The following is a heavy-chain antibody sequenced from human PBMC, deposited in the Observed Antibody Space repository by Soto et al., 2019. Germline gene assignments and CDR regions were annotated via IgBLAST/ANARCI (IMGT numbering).Heavy chain of an antibody. CDR1: GFTFSTFG. D-gene: IGHD1-1*01. J-gene: IGHJ4*02. CDR3: AEAARTTTLYNFDF. V-gene: IGHV3-23*01. Sequence: VQLLESGGGLVQPGGSLRRSCADSGFTFSTFGMNWVRQAPGKGLEWVSVISDSGGTTFHADSVKGRFTISRDNSKNTLYLQMNSLRPEDTAVYYCAEAARTTTLYNFDFWGQGTLVTVSS. CDR2: ISDSGGTT.